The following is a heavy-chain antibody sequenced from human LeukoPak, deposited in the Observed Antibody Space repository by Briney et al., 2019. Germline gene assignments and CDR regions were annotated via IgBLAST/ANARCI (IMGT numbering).Heavy chain of an antibody. CDR1: GYTFTSYA. Sequence: GASVKVSCKASGYTFTSYAMNWLRQAPGQGLEWMGWINTNTGNPTYAQGFTGRFVFSLDTSVSTAYLQISSLKAEDTAVYYCARAPDIVVVPAAHFDYWGQGTLVTVSS. V-gene: IGHV7-4-1*02. J-gene: IGHJ4*02. CDR2: INTNTGNP. D-gene: IGHD2-2*01. CDR3: ARAPDIVVVPAAHFDY.